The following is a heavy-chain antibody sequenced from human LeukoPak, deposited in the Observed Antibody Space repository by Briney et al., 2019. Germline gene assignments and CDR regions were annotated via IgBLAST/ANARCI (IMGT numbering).Heavy chain of an antibody. Sequence: GSLRLSCAASGFNFNTYWMSWVRQAPGKGLEWVANIKQDGSEKFYVDSMKGRFTISRDNSKNSLYLQMNSLRAEDTAMYYCARLNAMLRGPEPIYYFDYWGQGTLVTVSS. CDR1: GFNFNTYW. CDR3: ARLNAMLRGPEPIYYFDY. CDR2: IKQDGSEK. D-gene: IGHD3-10*01. J-gene: IGHJ4*01. V-gene: IGHV3-7*01.